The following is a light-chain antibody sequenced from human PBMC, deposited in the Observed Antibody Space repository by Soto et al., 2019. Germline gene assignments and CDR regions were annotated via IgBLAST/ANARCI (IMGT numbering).Light chain of an antibody. Sequence: DIQMTQSPPSLSESXGDRVTIAXXASQGISTYLNWYQQKPGKAPKLLIYAASSLQSGVPSRFSGSGSETDFTLTISSLQPEDFATYSCQQSYSTTWTFGQGTKVDI. CDR2: AAS. J-gene: IGKJ1*01. CDR1: QGISTY. CDR3: QQSYSTTWT. V-gene: IGKV1-39*01.